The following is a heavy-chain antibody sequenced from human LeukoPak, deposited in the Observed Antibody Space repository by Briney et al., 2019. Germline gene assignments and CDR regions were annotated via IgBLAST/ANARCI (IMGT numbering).Heavy chain of an antibody. CDR1: SDSISSSY. V-gene: IGHV4-39*01. CDR3: ARLGGGAAEGSGY. Sequence: SETLSLTCTVSSDSISSSYWGWIRQPPGKGLEWIGSIYYSGSTYYNPSLKSRVTISVDTSKNQFSLKLSSVTAADTAVYYCARLGGGAAEGSGYWGQGTLVTVSS. J-gene: IGHJ4*02. CDR2: IYYSGST. D-gene: IGHD3-16*01.